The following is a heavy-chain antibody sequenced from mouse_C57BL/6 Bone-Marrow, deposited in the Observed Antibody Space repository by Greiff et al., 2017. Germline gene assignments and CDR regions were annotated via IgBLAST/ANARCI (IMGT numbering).Heavy chain of an antibody. CDR3: ARLRGDYAMDY. J-gene: IGHJ4*01. D-gene: IGHD2-12*01. CDR2: IWSGGST. Sequence: VKLQESGPGLVQPSQCLSITCTVSGFSFTSYGVHWVRQSPGKGLEWLGVIWSGGSTDYNAAFISRLSISKDNSKSQVFFKMNSLQADDTAIYYCARLRGDYAMDYWGQGTSVTVSS. CDR1: GFSFTSYG. V-gene: IGHV2-2*01.